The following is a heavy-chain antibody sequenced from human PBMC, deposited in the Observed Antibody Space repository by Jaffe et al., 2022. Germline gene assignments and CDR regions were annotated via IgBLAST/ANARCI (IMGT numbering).Heavy chain of an antibody. Sequence: EVQLVESGGGLVQPGRSLRLSCAASGFTFDDYAMHWVRQAPGKGLEWVSGISWNSGSIGYADSVKGRFTISRDNAKNSLYLQMNSLRAEDTALYYCAKVRYDYGDYGGIFDYWGQGTLVTVSS. CDR1: GFTFDDYA. CDR2: ISWNSGSI. CDR3: AKVRYDYGDYGGIFDY. V-gene: IGHV3-9*01. D-gene: IGHD4-17*01. J-gene: IGHJ4*02.